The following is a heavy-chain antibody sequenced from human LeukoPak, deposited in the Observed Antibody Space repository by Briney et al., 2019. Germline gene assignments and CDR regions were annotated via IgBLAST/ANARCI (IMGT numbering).Heavy chain of an antibody. D-gene: IGHD6-19*01. Sequence: SETLSLTCTVSGGSISSYYWSWIRQPPGKGLEWIGYIYYSGSTNYNPSLKIRVTISVDTSKNQFSLKLSSVTAADTAVYYCARRVAGGIYGMDVWGQGTTVTVSS. V-gene: IGHV4-59*08. CDR2: IYYSGST. J-gene: IGHJ6*02. CDR3: ARRVAGGIYGMDV. CDR1: GGSISSYY.